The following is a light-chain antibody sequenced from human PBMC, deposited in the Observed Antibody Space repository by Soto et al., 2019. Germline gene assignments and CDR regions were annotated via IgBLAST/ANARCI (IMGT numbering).Light chain of an antibody. CDR1: QSISSY. CDR2: ATS. Sequence: DIQMTQSPPSLSASVGDSVTLTCRASQSISSYVNWYQQKPGKAPKVLIYATSVLQGGVPSRFSGSQSGTEFTLTISSLQSEDFGVYYCQQYNNWPRATFGGGTKVDIK. J-gene: IGKJ4*01. CDR3: QQYNNWPRAT. V-gene: IGKV1-39*01.